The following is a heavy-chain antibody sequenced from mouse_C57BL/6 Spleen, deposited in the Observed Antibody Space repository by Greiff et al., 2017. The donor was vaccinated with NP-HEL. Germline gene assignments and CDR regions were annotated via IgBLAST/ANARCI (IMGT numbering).Heavy chain of an antibody. D-gene: IGHD2-3*01. V-gene: IGHV5-6*01. CDR2: ISSGGSYT. CDR3: ARQGGYYVDWYFDV. J-gene: IGHJ1*03. Sequence: EVKLVESGGDLVKPGGSLKLSCAASGFTFSSYGMSWVRQTPDKRLEWVATISSGGSYTYYPDSVKGRFTISRDNAKNTLYLQMSSLKSEDTAMYYCARQGGYYVDWYFDVWGTGTTVTVSS. CDR1: GFTFSSYG.